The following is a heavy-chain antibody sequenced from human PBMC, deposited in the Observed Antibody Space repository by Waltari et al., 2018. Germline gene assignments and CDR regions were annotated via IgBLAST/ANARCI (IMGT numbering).Heavy chain of an antibody. CDR3: ARDRRPVGGYFDY. V-gene: IGHV3-7*01. CDR1: GFTFSSYW. D-gene: IGHD3-10*01. CDR2: IKQDGSEK. Sequence: EVQLVESGGGLVQPGGSLRLSCAASGFTFSSYWMSWVRRAPGKGLEWVANIKQDGSEKYYVDSVKGRFTISRDNAKNSLYLQMNSLRAEDTAVYYCARDRRPVGGYFDYWGQGTLVTVSS. J-gene: IGHJ4*02.